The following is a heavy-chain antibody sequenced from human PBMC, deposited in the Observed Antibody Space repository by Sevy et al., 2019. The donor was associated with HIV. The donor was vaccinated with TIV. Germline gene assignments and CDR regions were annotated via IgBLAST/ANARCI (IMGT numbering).Heavy chain of an antibody. D-gene: IGHD5-12*01. CDR3: ARDHYSVYEGIDY. CDR2: INPNSGGT. J-gene: IGHJ4*02. CDR1: GYTFTGYY. Sequence: ASVKVSCKASGYTFTGYYMHWVRQAPGQGLEWMGRINPNSGGTNYAQKFPGRVTRTRDTSISTAYMELSRLRSDDTAVYYCARDHYSVYEGIDYWGQGTLVTVSS. V-gene: IGHV1-2*06.